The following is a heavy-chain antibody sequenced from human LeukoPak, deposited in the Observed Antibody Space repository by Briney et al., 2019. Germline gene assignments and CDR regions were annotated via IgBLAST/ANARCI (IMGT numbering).Heavy chain of an antibody. CDR1: GGSISSSSYY. J-gene: IGHJ4*02. D-gene: IGHD6-6*01. CDR3: ARHWGGQLGLHNFDY. Sequence: SETLSLTCTVSGGSISSSSYYWGWIRQPPGKGLEWNGSIYYSGSTYYNPSLKSRVTISVDTSKNQFSLKLSSVTAADTAVYYCARHWGGQLGLHNFDYWGQGTLVTVSS. V-gene: IGHV4-39*01. CDR2: IYYSGST.